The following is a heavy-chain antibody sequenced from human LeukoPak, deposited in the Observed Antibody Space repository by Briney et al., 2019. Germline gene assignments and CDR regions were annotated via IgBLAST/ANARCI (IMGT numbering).Heavy chain of an antibody. CDR1: GGSISSYY. CDR2: IYYSGST. V-gene: IGHV4-59*08. Sequence: PSETLSLTCTVSGGSISSYYWSWIRQPPGKGLEWIGYIYYSGSTNYNPSLKSRVTISVDTSKNQFSLKLSSVTAADTAVYYCARSVYCSGGSCLYGMDVWAKGPRSPSP. CDR3: ARSVYCSGGSCLYGMDV. D-gene: IGHD2-15*01. J-gene: IGHJ6*02.